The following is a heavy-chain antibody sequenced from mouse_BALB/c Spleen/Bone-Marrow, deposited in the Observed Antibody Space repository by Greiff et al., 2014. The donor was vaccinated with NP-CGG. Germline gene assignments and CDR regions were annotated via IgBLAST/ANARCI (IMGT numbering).Heavy chain of an antibody. D-gene: IGHD2-10*01. CDR2: INPYNDGN. CDR3: ARPYYGNYDAMDY. J-gene: IGHJ4*01. Sequence: SGPELVKPGASVKMSCKASGYTFTSSVMHWVRQKPGQGLEWIGYINPYNDGNKYNEKFKGKATLTSDKSSSTAYVELSSLTSEDSAVYYCARPYYGNYDAMDYWGQGTSVTVSS. CDR1: GYTFTSSV. V-gene: IGHV1-14*01.